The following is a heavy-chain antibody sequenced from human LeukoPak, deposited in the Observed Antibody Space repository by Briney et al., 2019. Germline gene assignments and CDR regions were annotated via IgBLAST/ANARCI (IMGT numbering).Heavy chain of an antibody. V-gene: IGHV3-30*01. Sequence: GGSLRLSCAASGFTFSSYAMHWVRQAPGKGLEWVAVISYDGSNKYYADSVKGRFTISRDNSKNTLYLQMNSLRAEDTAVYYCARVGYSSSDGNEYPDYWCQGTLVTVSS. CDR1: GFTFSSYA. CDR3: ARVGYSSSDGNEYPDY. J-gene: IGHJ4*02. D-gene: IGHD6-6*01. CDR2: ISYDGSNK.